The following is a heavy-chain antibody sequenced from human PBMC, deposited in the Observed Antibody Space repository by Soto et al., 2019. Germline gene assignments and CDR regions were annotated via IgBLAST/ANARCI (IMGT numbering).Heavy chain of an antibody. CDR1: GGSISSYY. J-gene: IGHJ5*02. CDR3: ARGSIAAAGENWFDT. D-gene: IGHD6-13*01. V-gene: IGHV4-59*01. Sequence: LSLTCTVSGGSISSYYWSWIRQPPGKGLEWIGYIYYSGSTNYNPSLKSRVTISVDTSKNQFSLKLSSVTAADTAVYYCARGSIAAAGENWFDTWGQGTLVTVSS. CDR2: IYYSGST.